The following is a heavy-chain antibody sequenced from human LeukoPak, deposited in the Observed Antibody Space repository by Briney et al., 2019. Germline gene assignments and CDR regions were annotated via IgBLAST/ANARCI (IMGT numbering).Heavy chain of an antibody. D-gene: IGHD3-3*01. J-gene: IGHJ4*02. Sequence: GASVKVSCKPYGYTFSTYGITWVRQAPGQGLEWMGWINPNSGGTNYAQKFQGRVTMTRDTSISTAYMELSRLRSDDTAVYYCARSGYDFWSGYHDYWGQGTLVTVSS. CDR2: INPNSGGT. CDR1: GYTFSTYG. V-gene: IGHV1-2*02. CDR3: ARSGYDFWSGYHDY.